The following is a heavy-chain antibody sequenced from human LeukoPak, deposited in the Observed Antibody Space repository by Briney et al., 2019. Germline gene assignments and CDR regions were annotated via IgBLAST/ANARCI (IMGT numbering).Heavy chain of an antibody. CDR1: GYTFTGYY. CDR3: ASGFLEWLLYRHDAFDI. J-gene: IGHJ3*02. V-gene: IGHV1-2*02. D-gene: IGHD3-3*01. Sequence: ASVKVSCKASGYTFTGYYMHRVRQAPGQGLEWMGWINPNSGGTNYAQKFQGRVTMTRDTSISTAYMELSRLRSDDTAVYYCASGFLEWLLYRHDAFDIWGQGTMVTVSS. CDR2: INPNSGGT.